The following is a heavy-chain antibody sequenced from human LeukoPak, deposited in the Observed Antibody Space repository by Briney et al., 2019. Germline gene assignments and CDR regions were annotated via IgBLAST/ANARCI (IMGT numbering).Heavy chain of an antibody. Sequence: PSETLSLTCAVYGGSFSGYYWSWIRQPPGKGLEWVGYIYYSGSTNYNPSLKSRVTISVDKSKNQFSLKLSSVTAADTAVYYCARWIAANWFDPWGQGTLVTVSS. J-gene: IGHJ5*02. CDR2: IYYSGST. CDR1: GGSFSGYY. D-gene: IGHD5-12*01. CDR3: ARWIAANWFDP. V-gene: IGHV4-59*01.